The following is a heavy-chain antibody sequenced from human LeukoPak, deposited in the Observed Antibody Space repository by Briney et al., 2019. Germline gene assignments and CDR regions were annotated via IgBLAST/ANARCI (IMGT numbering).Heavy chain of an antibody. V-gene: IGHV1-69*04. CDR2: IIPILGIA. D-gene: IGHD2-2*03. CDR1: GGTFSSYA. Sequence: SVKVSCKASGGTFSSYAISWVRQAPGQGLEWMGRIIPILGIANYAQKFQGRVTITADKSTSTAYMELSSLRSEDTAVYYCARVSGYCSSTSCYAPDYYYYGMDVWGQGTTVTVPS. J-gene: IGHJ6*02. CDR3: ARVSGYCSSTSCYAPDYYYYGMDV.